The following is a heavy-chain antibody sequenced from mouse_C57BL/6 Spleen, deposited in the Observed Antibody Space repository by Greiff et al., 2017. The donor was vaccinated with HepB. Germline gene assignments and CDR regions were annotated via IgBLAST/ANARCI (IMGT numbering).Heavy chain of an antibody. CDR1: GYTFTDYN. CDR3: ARFAVVGPHWYFDV. CDR2: INPNNGGT. J-gene: IGHJ1*03. D-gene: IGHD1-1*01. Sequence: EVHLVESGPELVKPGASVKMSCKASGYTFTDYNMHWVKQSHGKSLEWIGYINPNNGGTSYNQKFKGKATLTVNKSSSTAYMELRSLTSEDSAVYYCARFAVVGPHWYFDVWGTGTTVTVSS. V-gene: IGHV1-22*01.